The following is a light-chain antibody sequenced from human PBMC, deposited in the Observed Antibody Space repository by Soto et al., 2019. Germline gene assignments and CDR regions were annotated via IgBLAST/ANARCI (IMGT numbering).Light chain of an antibody. J-gene: IGKJ1*01. CDR1: QTVLDSSNNKDY. V-gene: IGKV4-1*01. CDR3: QQDNCYSWT. Sequence: DIVMPQSPDSLALSLGARATINCKSSQTVLDSSNNKDYLTWYQQKPGQPPKLLIYWASTREFGVPDRFSGSGSGTEFTLTISSLQPDDFATYYCQQDNCYSWTFGQGTKV. CDR2: WAS.